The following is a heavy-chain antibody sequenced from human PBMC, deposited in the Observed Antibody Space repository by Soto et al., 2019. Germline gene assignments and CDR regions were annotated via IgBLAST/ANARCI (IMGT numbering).Heavy chain of an antibody. V-gene: IGHV1-18*01. J-gene: IGHJ5*02. CDR2: ISAYNGNT. CDR3: ARHRLVAYSSSRNWFDP. Sequence: ASVKVSCKASGYTFTSYGISWVRQAPGQGVEWMGWISAYNGNTNYAQKLQGRVTMTTDTSTSTAYMELRSLRSDDTAVYYCARHRLVAYSSSRNWFDPWGQGTLVTVSS. D-gene: IGHD6-13*01. CDR1: GYTFTSYG.